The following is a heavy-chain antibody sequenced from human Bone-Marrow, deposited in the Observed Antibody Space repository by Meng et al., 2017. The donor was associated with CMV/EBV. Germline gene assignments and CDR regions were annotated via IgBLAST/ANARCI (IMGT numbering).Heavy chain of an antibody. CDR3: ATLHWYSRPY. J-gene: IGHJ4*02. CDR1: GLNFRDYY. D-gene: IGHD6-13*01. V-gene: IGHV3-11*01. CDR2: ISGSGSTI. Sequence: GESLKISCAASGLNFRDYYLTWIRQAPGKGLEWISYISGSGSTIYYADSMKGRFTVSRDNAKNSLYLQMNSLRAEDTAVYYCATLHWYSRPYWGQGTLVTVSS.